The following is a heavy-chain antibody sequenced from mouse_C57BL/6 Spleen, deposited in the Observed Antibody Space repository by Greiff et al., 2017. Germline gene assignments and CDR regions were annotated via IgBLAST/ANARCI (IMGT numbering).Heavy chain of an antibody. CDR1: GFTFSSYG. J-gene: IGHJ3*02. CDR2: ISSGGSYT. CDR3: ADLYDGCGY. V-gene: IGHV5-6*01. Sequence: EVQLVESGGDLVKPGGSLKLSCAASGFTFSSYGMSWVRQTPDTRLEWVATISSGGSYTYYPDSVKGRFTISRDNAKNTLYLQMSSLKSEDTAMYYCADLYDGCGYWGQGTLVTVSA. D-gene: IGHD2-3*01.